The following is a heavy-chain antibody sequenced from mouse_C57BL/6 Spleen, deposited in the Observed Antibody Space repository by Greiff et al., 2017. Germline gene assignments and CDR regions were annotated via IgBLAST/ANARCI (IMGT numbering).Heavy chain of an antibody. V-gene: IGHV8-12*01. CDR1: GFSLSTSGMG. D-gene: IGHD2-2*01. Sequence: QVTLKESGPGILQSSQTLSLTCSFSGFSLSTSGMGVSWIRQPSGKGLEWLAHIYWDDDKRYNPSLKSRLTIAKDTSRNQVFRKITSVDTADTATYYCARSARRYGYDDYAMDYWGQGTSVTVSS. J-gene: IGHJ4*01. CDR3: ARSARRYGYDDYAMDY. CDR2: IYWDDDK.